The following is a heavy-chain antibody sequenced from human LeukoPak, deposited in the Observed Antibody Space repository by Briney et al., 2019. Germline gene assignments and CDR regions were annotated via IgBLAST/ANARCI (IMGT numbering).Heavy chain of an antibody. CDR2: ISYDGSNK. J-gene: IGHJ4*02. CDR3: AKDLAELLLVATMDADY. CDR1: GFTFSSYG. D-gene: IGHD5-12*01. V-gene: IGHV3-30*18. Sequence: GGSLRLSCAASGFTFSSYGMHWVRQAPGKGLEWVAVISYDGSNKYYADSVKGRFTISRDNSKNTLYLQMNSLRAEDTAVYYCAKDLAELLLVATMDADYWGPGTLVTVSS.